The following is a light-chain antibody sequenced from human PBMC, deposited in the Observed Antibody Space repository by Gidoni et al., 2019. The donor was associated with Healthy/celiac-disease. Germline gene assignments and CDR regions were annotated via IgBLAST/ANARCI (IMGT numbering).Light chain of an antibody. J-gene: IGLJ3*02. CDR2: STN. V-gene: IGLV8-61*01. CDR1: SDSVSTSYY. CDR3: VLYMGSGIWV. Sequence: QTVVTQEPSFSVSPGGTVTLTCGFSSDSVSTSYYPSWYQQTPGQAPRTLIYSTNTRSSGVPDRFSGSILGNKAALTITGAQADDESDYYCVLYMGSGIWVFGGGTKLTVL.